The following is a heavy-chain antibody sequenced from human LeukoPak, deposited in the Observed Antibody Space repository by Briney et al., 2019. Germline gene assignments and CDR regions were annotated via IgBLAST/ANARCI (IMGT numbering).Heavy chain of an antibody. V-gene: IGHV4-59*12. Sequence: SETLSLTCTVSGGSISSYYWSWIRQPPGKGLEWIGYVYYSGTTNYNPSLKSRVTISLDTSRNQFSLKLNSVTAADTAVYYCAKSNGYGLVDIWGQGTMVTVSS. CDR2: VYYSGTT. CDR3: AKSNGYGLVDI. D-gene: IGHD3-10*01. CDR1: GGSISSYY. J-gene: IGHJ3*02.